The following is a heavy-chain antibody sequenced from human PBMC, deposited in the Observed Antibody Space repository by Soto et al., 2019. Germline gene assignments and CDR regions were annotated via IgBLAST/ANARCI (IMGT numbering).Heavy chain of an antibody. Sequence: QVQLMQSGAGVNKPGASVKVSCKTSGYTFTAYYIHWVRQAPGQGLEWMGWINPKSGGTYLAQKYQGRVTVTRALTVTTVYLELRGLTSDDTAVYFCARANSGDDDEFDYWGQGTLVTVSS. V-gene: IGHV1-2*02. CDR3: ARANSGDDDEFDY. CDR2: INPKSGGT. CDR1: GYTFTAYY. J-gene: IGHJ4*02. D-gene: IGHD5-12*01.